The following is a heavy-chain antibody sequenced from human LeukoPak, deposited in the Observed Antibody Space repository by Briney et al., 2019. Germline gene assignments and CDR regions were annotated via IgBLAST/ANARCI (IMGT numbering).Heavy chain of an antibody. D-gene: IGHD2-2*03. CDR1: GGTFSSYA. Sequence: SVKVSCKASGGTFSSYAISWVRQAPGQGLEWMGGIIPIFGTANYAQKFQGRVTITTDESTSTAYMELSSLRSEGTAVYYCARVQTRTGYCSSTSCPGAFDIWGQGTMVTVSS. J-gene: IGHJ3*02. CDR2: IIPIFGTA. CDR3: ARVQTRTGYCSSTSCPGAFDI. V-gene: IGHV1-69*05.